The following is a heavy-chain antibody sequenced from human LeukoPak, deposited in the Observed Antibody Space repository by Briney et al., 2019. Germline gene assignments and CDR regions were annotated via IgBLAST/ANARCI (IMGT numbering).Heavy chain of an antibody. D-gene: IGHD5-18*01. CDR2: MNPNSGNT. Sequence: EASVKVSCKASGYTFTSYDINRVRQAPGQGLEWMGWMNPNSGNTGYAQKFQGRVTMTRNTSISTAYMELSSLRSEDTAVYYCARVPKRGYSYGFGYWGQGTLVTVSS. J-gene: IGHJ4*02. CDR3: ARVPKRGYSYGFGY. V-gene: IGHV1-8*01. CDR1: GYTFTSYD.